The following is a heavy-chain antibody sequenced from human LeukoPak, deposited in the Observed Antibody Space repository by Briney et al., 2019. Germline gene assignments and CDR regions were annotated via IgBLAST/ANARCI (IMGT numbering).Heavy chain of an antibody. D-gene: IGHD6-6*01. Sequence: GRSLRLSCAASGFTFSSYAMHWVRQAPGKGLEWVAVISYDGSNKYYADSVKGRFTISRDNSKNTLYLQMNSLRAEDTAVYYCAREVAARPRLYYFDYWGQGTLVTVSS. CDR3: AREVAARPRLYYFDY. J-gene: IGHJ4*02. CDR2: ISYDGSNK. CDR1: GFTFSSYA. V-gene: IGHV3-30-3*01.